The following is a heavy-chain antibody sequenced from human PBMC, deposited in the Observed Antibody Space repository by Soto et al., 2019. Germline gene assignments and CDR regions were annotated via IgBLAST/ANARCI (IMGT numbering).Heavy chain of an antibody. Sequence: QVQLVQSGAEVKKPGSSVKVSCKASGGTFSSYTISWVRQAPGQGLEWMGRIIPILGIANYAQKFQGRVTLTADKSTSTAYIELSSLRSENTAVYYCARPRVTAKDYWYFDLWGRGTLVTVSS. CDR2: IIPILGIA. J-gene: IGHJ2*01. V-gene: IGHV1-69*02. D-gene: IGHD3-10*01. CDR1: GGTFSSYT. CDR3: ARPRVTAKDYWYFDL.